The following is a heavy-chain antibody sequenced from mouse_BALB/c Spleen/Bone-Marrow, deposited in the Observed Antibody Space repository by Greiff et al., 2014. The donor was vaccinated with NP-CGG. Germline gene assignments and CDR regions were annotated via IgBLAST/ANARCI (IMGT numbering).Heavy chain of an antibody. D-gene: IGHD2-14*01. CDR2: ISGYYGDA. J-gene: IGHJ4*01. V-gene: IGHV1S137*01. CDR3: ARSGKVRNAMDY. Sequence: VKLQESGAKLVRPGVSVKISCKGSGYTFTDHAMHWVKRSHAKSLEWIGLISGYYGDAIYNQKFKGKATMTVDKSSSTAYMELARLTSEDSAFYYCARSGKVRNAMDYWGQGTSVTVSS. CDR1: GYTFTDHA.